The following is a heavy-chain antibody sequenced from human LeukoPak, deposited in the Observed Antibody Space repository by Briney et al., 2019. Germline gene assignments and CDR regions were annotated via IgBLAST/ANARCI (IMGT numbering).Heavy chain of an antibody. CDR2: IYYSGST. CDR3: ARAPSIGPRGAFDI. V-gene: IGHV4-59*01. Sequence: PSETLSLTCTVSGGSTSSYYWSWIRQPPGKGLEWIGYIYYSGSTNYNPSLKSRVTISVDTSKNQFSLKLSSVTAADTAVYYCARAPSIGPRGAFDIWGQGAMVTVSS. J-gene: IGHJ3*02. CDR1: GGSTSSYY. D-gene: IGHD1-26*01.